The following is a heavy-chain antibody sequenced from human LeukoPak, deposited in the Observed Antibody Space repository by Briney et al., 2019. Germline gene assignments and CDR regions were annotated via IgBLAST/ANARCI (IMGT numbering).Heavy chain of an antibody. Sequence: GGSLRLCCTASGYTFSSYAMSWVRQAPGKGLEWVSAISGSGGSTYYADSVKGRFTISRDNSKNTLYLQMNSLRAEDTAVYYCAKDDLELCFDYWGQGTLVTVSS. CDR2: ISGSGGST. V-gene: IGHV3-23*01. J-gene: IGHJ4*02. CDR3: AKDDLELCFDY. CDR1: GYTFSSYA. D-gene: IGHD1-7*01.